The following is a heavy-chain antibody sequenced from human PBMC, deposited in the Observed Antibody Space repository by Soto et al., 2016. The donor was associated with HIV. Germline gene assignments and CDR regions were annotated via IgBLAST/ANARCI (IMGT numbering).Heavy chain of an antibody. CDR1: GYTFTAYS. J-gene: IGHJ4*02. CDR3: AKDRAEIWKFPAVRGVMLDY. D-gene: IGHD3-10*01. Sequence: QVQLVQSGAEVKKPGASVKISCKASGYTFTAYSIHWVRQAPGQGLEWMGWINPNGGGTKFKQKFQDRVTMTRDTSISTAYMELSRLTSDDTAIYYCAKDRAEIWKFPAVRGVMLDYWGQGTLVTAPQ. V-gene: IGHV1-2*02. CDR2: INPNGGGT.